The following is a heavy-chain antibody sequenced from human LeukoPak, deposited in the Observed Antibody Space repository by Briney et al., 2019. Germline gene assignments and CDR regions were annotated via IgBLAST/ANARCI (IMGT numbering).Heavy chain of an antibody. D-gene: IGHD3-10*01. V-gene: IGHV1-18*01. CDR2: ISAYNGNT. J-gene: IGHJ6*02. Sequence: GASVKVSCKASGYTFTSYGISWVRQAPGQGLEWMGWISAYNGNTNYAQKLQGRVTMTTDTSTSTAYMELRSLRSDDTAVYYCARALWFGELSHGMDVWGQGTTVTVSS. CDR1: GYTFTSYG. CDR3: ARALWFGELSHGMDV.